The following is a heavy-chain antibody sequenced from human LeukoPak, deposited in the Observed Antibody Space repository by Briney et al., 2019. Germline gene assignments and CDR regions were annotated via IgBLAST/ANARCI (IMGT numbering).Heavy chain of an antibody. V-gene: IGHV5-51*01. D-gene: IGHD6-19*01. CDR1: GYRFTNNW. J-gene: IGHJ1*01. CDR3: ARRSSIAEYFQV. Sequence: GESLKISCQVSGYRFTNNWITWVRQLPGKGLEWMGIIYPGDSDTRYSPSFQGQVTISADRSINTAYLQWSSLKASDTAMYYCARRSSIAEYFQVWGQGTLVTVSS. CDR2: IYPGDSDT.